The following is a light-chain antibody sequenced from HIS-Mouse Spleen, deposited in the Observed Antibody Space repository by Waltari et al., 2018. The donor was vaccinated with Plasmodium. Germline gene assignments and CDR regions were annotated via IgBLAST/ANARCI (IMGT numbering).Light chain of an antibody. Sequence: LTQPPSASGSPGQSVTISCTGTSSDVGGYNYVSWYQQHPGKAPKLMIYEVSKRPSGVPDRFSGYKSGNTASLTVSGLQAEDEADYYCSSYAGSNNLVFGGGTKLTVL. V-gene: IGLV2-8*01. CDR1: SSDVGGYNY. CDR3: SSYAGSNNLV. J-gene: IGLJ2*01. CDR2: EVS.